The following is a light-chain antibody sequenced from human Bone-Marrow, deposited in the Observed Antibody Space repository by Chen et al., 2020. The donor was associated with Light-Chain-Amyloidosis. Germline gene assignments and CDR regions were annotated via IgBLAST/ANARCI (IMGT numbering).Light chain of an antibody. CDR1: DSNIGTDT. J-gene: IGLJ2*01. Sequence: QSVLTQPPSASGTPGQRVTISCSGSDSNIGTDTVYWYQHVPGTTPKLLIYRNDQRPSGIPDRFSGSKSGTSASLAISGLRSEDEADYYCATWEHGLNVGLFGGGTKLTVL. CDR3: ATWEHGLNVGL. CDR2: RND. V-gene: IGLV1-44*01.